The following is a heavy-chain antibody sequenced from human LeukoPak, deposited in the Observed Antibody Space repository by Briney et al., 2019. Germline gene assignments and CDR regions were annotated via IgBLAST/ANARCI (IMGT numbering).Heavy chain of an antibody. J-gene: IGHJ6*03. CDR1: AYTFMNYA. Sequence: GASVKVSCKTSAYTFMNYAINWVRQAPGQGLEWMGWISLYNGKTTYAQNLQGRVTMTIDPSTNTAYMELRTLTSDDTAIYYCARGVPVAVSYYMDVWGKGTTVSVSS. CDR3: ARGVPVAVSYYMDV. CDR2: ISLYNGKT. D-gene: IGHD6-19*01. V-gene: IGHV1-18*01.